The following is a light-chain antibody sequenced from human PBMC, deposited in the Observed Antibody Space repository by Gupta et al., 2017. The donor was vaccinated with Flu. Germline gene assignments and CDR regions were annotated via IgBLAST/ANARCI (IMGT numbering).Light chain of an antibody. J-gene: IGKJ2*01. CDR1: QSISSY. V-gene: IGKV1-39*01. CDR3: QQSYSTPYT. CDR2: AAS. Sequence: DIQMTQSPSSLSASVGDRVTITCRASQSISSYLNWYQQKPGKAPKLLIYAASSLQSGVPSRFRGSGSGTDFTLTISSLQPEDFATHYCQQSYSTPYTFGQGTKLEIK.